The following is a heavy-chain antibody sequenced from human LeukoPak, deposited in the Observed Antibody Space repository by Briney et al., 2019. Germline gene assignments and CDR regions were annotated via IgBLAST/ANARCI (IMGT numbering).Heavy chain of an antibody. Sequence: GGSLRLSCAASGFTISSYWMHWVRHGPGKGLVWVSRINSDGRNTGYADSVRGRFTISRDNAKNTLYLQMNSLRAEDTAVYYCVRADYCSSTTCHNWFDPWGQGTLVTVSS. CDR1: GFTISSYW. CDR2: INSDGRNT. D-gene: IGHD2-2*01. CDR3: VRADYCSSTTCHNWFDP. V-gene: IGHV3-74*01. J-gene: IGHJ5*02.